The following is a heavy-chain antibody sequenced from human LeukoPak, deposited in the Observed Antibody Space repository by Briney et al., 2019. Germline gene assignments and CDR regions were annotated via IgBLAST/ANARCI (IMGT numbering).Heavy chain of an antibody. CDR1: GFTFSSYA. CDR3: GSKWYCGGDCYYQIDF. CDR2: ISYDGSNK. V-gene: IGHV3-30-3*01. D-gene: IGHD2-21*02. J-gene: IGHJ4*02. Sequence: GGSLRLSYAASGFTFSSYAMHWVRQAPGKGLEWVAVISYDGSNKYYADSVKGRFTISRDNSKNTLYLQMNSLRAEDTALYYCGSKWYCGGDCYYQIDFWGQGTLVTVSS.